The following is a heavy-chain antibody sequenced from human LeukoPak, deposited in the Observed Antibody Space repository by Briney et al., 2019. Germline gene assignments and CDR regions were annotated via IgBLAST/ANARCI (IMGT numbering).Heavy chain of an antibody. CDR3: ARHDYYGSGSYIYYYGMDV. J-gene: IGHJ6*02. Sequence: SSETLSLTCSVSGDSISSGDYYWSCIRQPPGKGLECIGYIYYSGSTNYNPSLKSRVTISVDTSKNQFSLKLSSVTAADTAVYYCARHDYYGSGSYIYYYGMDVWGQGTTVTVSS. V-gene: IGHV4-61*08. D-gene: IGHD3-10*01. CDR1: GDSISSGDYY. CDR2: IYYSGST.